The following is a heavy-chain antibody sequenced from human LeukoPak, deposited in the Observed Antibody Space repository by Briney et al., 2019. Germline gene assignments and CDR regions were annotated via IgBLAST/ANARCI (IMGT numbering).Heavy chain of an antibody. CDR1: GGSIRNYY. Sequence: SETLSLTCTGSGGSIRNYYWSWIRQPPGKGLEWIGHMYYTGSTNYNPDLKSRVTITVDTSKSQFSLNRSSVTAADTAVYYCARGQIRSPSIGYYDFWSASHGAFDIWGQGTMVTVSS. V-gene: IGHV4-59*12. D-gene: IGHD3-3*01. CDR2: MYYTGST. J-gene: IGHJ3*02. CDR3: ARGQIRSPSIGYYDFWSASHGAFDI.